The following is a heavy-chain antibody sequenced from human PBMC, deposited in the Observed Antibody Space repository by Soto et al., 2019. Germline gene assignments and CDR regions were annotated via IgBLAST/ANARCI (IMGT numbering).Heavy chain of an antibody. CDR3: TSDTFGLRDT. D-gene: IGHD3-16*01. J-gene: IGHJ5*02. Sequence: VGSLRLSCTASGFTFAFYWMHWVRQTPGKGLVWVSRINPEGTTTNYADSVEGRFTISRDNAKSALYLQMNSLSAEDTAIYYCTSDTFGLRDTWGQGTLVTVSS. CDR2: INPEGTTT. V-gene: IGHV3-74*01. CDR1: GFTFAFYW.